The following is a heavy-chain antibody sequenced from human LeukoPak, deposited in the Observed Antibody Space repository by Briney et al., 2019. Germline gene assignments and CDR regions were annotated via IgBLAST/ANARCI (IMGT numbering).Heavy chain of an antibody. CDR3: AREITMVRGVIVYYYMDV. CDR2: INPNSGGT. Sequence: ASVKVSCKASGHIFTGYYIHWVRQAPGQGLEWMGWINPNSGGTNYAQKFQGRVTMTRDTSISTAYMELSRLRSDDTAVYYCAREITMVRGVIVYYYMDVWGKGTTVTVSS. CDR1: GHIFTGYY. V-gene: IGHV1-2*02. D-gene: IGHD3-10*01. J-gene: IGHJ6*03.